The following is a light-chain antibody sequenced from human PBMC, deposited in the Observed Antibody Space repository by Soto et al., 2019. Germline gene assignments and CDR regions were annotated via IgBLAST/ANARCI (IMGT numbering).Light chain of an antibody. Sequence: DIQMTQSPSSLSASVGDRVTITCQASQTISSYLNWYQQKPGKAPKLLIYAASTLESGVPSRFSGSGSGTDFTLTISSLQPEDFAVYYCQQYYNWPRTFGQGTKVDI. CDR3: QQYYNWPRT. CDR1: QTISSY. J-gene: IGKJ1*01. V-gene: IGKV1-39*01. CDR2: AAS.